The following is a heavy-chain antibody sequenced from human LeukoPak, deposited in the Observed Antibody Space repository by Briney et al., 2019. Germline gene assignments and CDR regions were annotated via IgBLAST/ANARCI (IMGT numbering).Heavy chain of an antibody. CDR1: GFTFSSYG. CDR2: ISYDGSNK. V-gene: IGHV3-30*03. CDR3: ASLQAAAGTFY. Sequence: PGRSLRLSCAASGFTFSSYGMHWVRQAPGKGLEWVAVISYDGSNKYYADSVKGRFTISRDNSKNTLYLQMNSLRAEDTAVYYCASLQAAAGTFYWGQGTLVTVSS. D-gene: IGHD6-13*01. J-gene: IGHJ4*02.